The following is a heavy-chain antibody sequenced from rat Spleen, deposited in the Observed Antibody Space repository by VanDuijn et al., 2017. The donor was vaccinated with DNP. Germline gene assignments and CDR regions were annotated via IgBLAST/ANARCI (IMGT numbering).Heavy chain of an antibody. Sequence: EVQLVESGGGLVQPGRSLKLSCAASGLTFSNYYMAWVRQAPKKGLEWVATISTSDSRTYYPDSVKGRFTISRDNAENTVYLQMTSLRSEDTATYYCAHSNYYDVNYWGQGVMVTVSS. CDR1: GLTFSNYY. CDR2: ISTSDSRT. V-gene: IGHV5-25*01. D-gene: IGHD1-12*01. J-gene: IGHJ2*01. CDR3: AHSNYYDVNY.